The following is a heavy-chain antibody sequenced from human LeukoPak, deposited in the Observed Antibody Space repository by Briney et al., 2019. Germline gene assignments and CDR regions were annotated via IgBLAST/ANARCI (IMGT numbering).Heavy chain of an antibody. CDR2: ISYDGSNK. V-gene: IGHV3-30*01. CDR1: GFTFSSYA. Sequence: GGSLRLSCAASGFTFSSYAMHWVRQAPGKGLEWVAVISYDGSNKYYADSVKGRFTISRDNPKNTLYLQMNSLRAEDTAVYYCARVKYSNYFHYFDYWGQGTLVTVSS. J-gene: IGHJ4*02. D-gene: IGHD4-11*01. CDR3: ARVKYSNYFHYFDY.